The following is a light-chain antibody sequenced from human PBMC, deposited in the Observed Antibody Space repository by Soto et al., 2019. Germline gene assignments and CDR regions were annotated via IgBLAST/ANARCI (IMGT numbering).Light chain of an antibody. CDR2: GAS. Sequence: IQMTQSPFSLSASVGDRVTITCRASQAISNSLAWYQQKPGELPRLLIYGASTLQSGVPSRFSGTGSGTDLTLTISSLQAVDVATYYYQKHDGEFGQGTTVELK. CDR1: QAISNS. V-gene: IGKV1-27*01. J-gene: IGKJ1*01. CDR3: QKHDGE.